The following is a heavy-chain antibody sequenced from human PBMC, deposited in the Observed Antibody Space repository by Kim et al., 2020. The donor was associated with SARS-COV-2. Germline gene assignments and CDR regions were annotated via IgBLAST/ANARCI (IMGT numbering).Heavy chain of an antibody. J-gene: IGHJ4*02. V-gene: IGHV5-51*01. D-gene: IGHD1-26*01. CDR3: ARQGGSYYFPFDY. Sequence: PAFQGQVTISADKSTRTAYLQWSSLKASDTAMYYCARQGGSYYFPFDYWGQGTLVTVSS.